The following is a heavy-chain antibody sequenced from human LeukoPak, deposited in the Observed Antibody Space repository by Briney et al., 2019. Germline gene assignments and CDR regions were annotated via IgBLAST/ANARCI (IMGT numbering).Heavy chain of an antibody. J-gene: IGHJ6*02. CDR1: GYTFTSYY. Sequence: ASVKVSCKTSGYTFTSYYIHWVRQAPGQGLEWMGIINPSGGSTSYAQKFQGRVTMTRDTSTSTVYMDLSSLRSEDTAVYYCAREIDPGYSLRGTPYGMHVWGQGTTVTVSS. CDR3: AREIDPGYSLRGTPYGMHV. D-gene: IGHD5-12*01. V-gene: IGHV1-46*01. CDR2: INPSGGST.